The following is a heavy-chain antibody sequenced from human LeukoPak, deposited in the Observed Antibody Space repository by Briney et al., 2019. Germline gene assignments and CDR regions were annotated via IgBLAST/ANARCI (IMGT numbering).Heavy chain of an antibody. Sequence: KPSETLSPTCTCPGGSLSRYYWSWIRQPPGKGLGLIGDIYYSGSTNYNPSLKSRVTISVDTSKNQFSLKLSSVTAADTAVYYCARSVYVGAPAGWFDPWGQGTLVTVSS. CDR1: GGSLSRYY. V-gene: IGHV4-59*01. J-gene: IGHJ5*02. CDR2: IYYSGST. D-gene: IGHD1-26*01. CDR3: ARSVYVGAPAGWFDP.